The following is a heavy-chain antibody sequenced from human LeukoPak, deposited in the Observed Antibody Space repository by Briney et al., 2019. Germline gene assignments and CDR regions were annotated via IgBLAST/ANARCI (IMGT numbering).Heavy chain of an antibody. Sequence: ASVKVSCKXSGGTLSSYAISWVRQAPGQGLEGMGGIIPIFGTANYAQKFQGRVTITADESTSTAYMELSNLRSEDTAVYYCARDSGDYYFDYWGQGTLVTVSS. CDR1: GGTLSSYA. J-gene: IGHJ4*02. CDR3: ARDSGDYYFDY. V-gene: IGHV1-69*13. CDR2: IIPIFGTA. D-gene: IGHD1-26*01.